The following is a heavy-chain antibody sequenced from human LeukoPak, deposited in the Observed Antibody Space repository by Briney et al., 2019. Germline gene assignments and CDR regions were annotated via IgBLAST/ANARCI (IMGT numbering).Heavy chain of an antibody. CDR3: AKTIREYYYYYMDV. CDR2: SSGSGGGT. CDR1: GFTFSSSA. J-gene: IGHJ6*03. D-gene: IGHD1-26*01. Sequence: GGSLRLSCAASGFTFSSSAMSWVRQAPGKGLEWVSGSSGSGGGTYYADSVKGRFTISRDNSKNTLYLQMNSLRAEDTAVYYCAKTIREYYYYYMDVWGKGTTVTVSS. V-gene: IGHV3-23*01.